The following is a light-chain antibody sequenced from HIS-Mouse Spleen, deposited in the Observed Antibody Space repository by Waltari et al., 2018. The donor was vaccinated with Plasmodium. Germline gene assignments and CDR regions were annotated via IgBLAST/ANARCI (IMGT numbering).Light chain of an antibody. CDR2: EDS. CDR1: ASQKKY. J-gene: IGLJ3*02. Sequence: SYELPQPPSVSVSPGQTARITCSGDASQKKYAYWYQQKSGQAPVLVIYEDSKRPSGIPERFSGSSSGTMATLTISGAQVEDEADYYCYSTDSSGNHRVFGGGTKLTVL. V-gene: IGLV3-10*01. CDR3: YSTDSSGNHRV.